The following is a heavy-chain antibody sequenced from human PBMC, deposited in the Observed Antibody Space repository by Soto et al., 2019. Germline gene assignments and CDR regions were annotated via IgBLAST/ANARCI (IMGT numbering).Heavy chain of an antibody. CDR2: ISGGGRPI. CDR3: ARDLCWAFDS. V-gene: IGHV3-48*01. CDR1: GFTFSTFS. J-gene: IGHJ4*02. Sequence: EVQLVESGGGSVQPGGSLRLSCAASGFTFSTFSMNWVRQAPGRGLEGISYISGGGRPISYADSFKGRFTISRDNAKNLPHLQMDSLVGEYTAVYYFARDLCWAFDSWGQGTLVTVSS. D-gene: IGHD2-15*01.